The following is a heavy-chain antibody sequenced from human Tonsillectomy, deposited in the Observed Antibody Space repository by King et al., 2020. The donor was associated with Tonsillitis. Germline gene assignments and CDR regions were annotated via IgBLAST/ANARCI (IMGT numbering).Heavy chain of an antibody. Sequence: HVQLQESGPGLVKPSETLSLTCTVSGGSISSYYWSWIRPPPGKGLEWIGYIYDSGSTNYNPSLKSRGTISVDTSKNQLSLKLSSVTAADTAVYYCARGPNIAAAGTGYYFDYWGQGTLVTVSS. CDR3: ARGPNIAAAGTGYYFDY. CDR2: IYDSGST. V-gene: IGHV4-59*01. CDR1: GGSISSYY. J-gene: IGHJ4*02. D-gene: IGHD6-13*01.